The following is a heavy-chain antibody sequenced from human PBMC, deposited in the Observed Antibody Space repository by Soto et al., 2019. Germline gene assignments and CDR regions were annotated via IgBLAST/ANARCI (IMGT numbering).Heavy chain of an antibody. J-gene: IGHJ4*02. D-gene: IGHD3-9*01. CDR3: AKEATYDILTGYYLTVYYFDH. CDR2: ISGSGGST. V-gene: IGHV3-23*01. CDR1: GFTFSSYA. Sequence: GGSLRLSCAASGFTFSSYAMSWVRQAPGKGLEWVSAISGSGGSTYYADSVKGRFTISRDNSKNTLYLQMKSLRAEDTAVYYCAKEATYDILTGYYLTVYYFDHWGQETLVTVAS.